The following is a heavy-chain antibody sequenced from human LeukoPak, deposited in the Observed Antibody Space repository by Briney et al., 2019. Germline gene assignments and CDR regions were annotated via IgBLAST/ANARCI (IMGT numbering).Heavy chain of an antibody. CDR1: GYSFTSYW. CDR2: IYPGDSDT. J-gene: IGHJ3*02. D-gene: IGHD4-23*01. Sequence: GESLKISCRGSGYSFTSYWLGWVRQMPGKGLEWMGIIYPGDSDTRYSPSFQGQVTISADKSISTAYLQWSSLKASDTAMYYCARRTTVVTPGAFDIWGQGTMVTVSS. CDR3: ARRTTVVTPGAFDI. V-gene: IGHV5-51*01.